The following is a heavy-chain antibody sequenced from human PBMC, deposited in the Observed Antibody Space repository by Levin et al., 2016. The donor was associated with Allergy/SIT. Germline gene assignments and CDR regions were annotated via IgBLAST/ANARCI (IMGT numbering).Heavy chain of an antibody. CDR1: GFSVSDDELC. CDR2: LHWGHDQ. Sequence: SGPTLVKPTETLTLTCTFSGFSVSDDELCVSWIRQPPGKALEWLALLHWGHDQYYSPSLKTRLTISKDTSKNQVVLTMANMDPVDTATYYCARGCLVAGGGFDSWGQGILVTVSS. J-gene: IGHJ5*01. V-gene: IGHV2-70*01. D-gene: IGHD3-16*01. CDR3: ARGCLVAGGGFDS.